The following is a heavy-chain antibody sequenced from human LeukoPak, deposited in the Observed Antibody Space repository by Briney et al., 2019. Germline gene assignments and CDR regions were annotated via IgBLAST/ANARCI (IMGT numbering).Heavy chain of an antibody. J-gene: IGHJ6*04. CDR1: GFTFSDSY. D-gene: IGHD3-10*02. CDR2: ISGSGHDI. V-gene: IGHV3-11*06. Sequence: PGGSLRLSCAASGFTFSDSYMTWVRQAPGKGVEWVAYISGSGHDINYSDSVKGRFTISRDNAKNSLYLQMNSLRAEDTAVYYCAELGLTMIGGVWGKGTTVTISS. CDR3: AELGLTMIGGV.